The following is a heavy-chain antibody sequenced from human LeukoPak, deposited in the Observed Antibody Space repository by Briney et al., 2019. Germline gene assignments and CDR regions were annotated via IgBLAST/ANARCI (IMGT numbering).Heavy chain of an antibody. D-gene: IGHD3-3*01. V-gene: IGHV4-4*09. J-gene: IGHJ3*02. CDR2: IYTSGST. Sequence: SETLSLTCTVSGGSISSYYWSWIRQPPGKGLEWIGYIYTSGSTNYNPSLKSRVTISVDTSKNQFSLKLSSVTAADTAVYYCARTPIRFLEWLLSNAFDIWGQGTMVTVSS. CDR3: ARTPIRFLEWLLSNAFDI. CDR1: GGSISSYY.